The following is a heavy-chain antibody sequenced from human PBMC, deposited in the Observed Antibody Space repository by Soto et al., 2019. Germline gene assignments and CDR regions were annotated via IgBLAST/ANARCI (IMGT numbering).Heavy chain of an antibody. J-gene: IGHJ3*02. CDR3: ARDGYHYGSGSYYPAWQAFDI. CDR2: INAGNGNT. D-gene: IGHD3-10*01. CDR1: GYTFTSYA. Sequence: ASVKVSCKASGYTFTSYAMHWVRQAPGQGLEWMGWINAGNGNTKYSQKFQGRVTITRDTSASTAYMELSSLRSEDTAVYYCARDGYHYGSGSYYPAWQAFDIWGQGTMVTVSS. V-gene: IGHV1-3*01.